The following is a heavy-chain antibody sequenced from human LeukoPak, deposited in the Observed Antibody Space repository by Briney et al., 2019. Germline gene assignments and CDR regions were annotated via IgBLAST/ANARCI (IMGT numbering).Heavy chain of an antibody. CDR2: IYPGDSDT. V-gene: IGHV5-51*01. CDR1: GYSFTNYW. D-gene: IGHD1-1*01. CDR3: ARHGRVDMGTTSSSYGMDV. J-gene: IGHJ6*02. Sequence: GESLKISCKVSGYSFTNYWIGWVRQMPGKGLGWMGIIYPGDSDTRYSPSFQGQVTISADKSISTAYLQLNSLKASDTAMYYCARHGRVDMGTTSSSYGMDVWGQGTTVTVSS.